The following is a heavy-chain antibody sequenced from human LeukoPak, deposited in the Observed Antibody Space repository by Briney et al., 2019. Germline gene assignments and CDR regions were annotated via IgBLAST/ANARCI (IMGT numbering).Heavy chain of an antibody. Sequence: GGSLRLSCEASGFSFRNYAMSWVRQAPGKGLEWVSAISGSVGSTYYADSVKGRFTISRDNSKNALYLQMNSLRAEDTAVYYCAKDLRGGITMVRGVIGFDYWGQGTLVTVSS. J-gene: IGHJ4*02. CDR1: GFSFRNYA. V-gene: IGHV3-23*01. CDR3: AKDLRGGITMVRGVIGFDY. CDR2: ISGSVGST. D-gene: IGHD3-10*01.